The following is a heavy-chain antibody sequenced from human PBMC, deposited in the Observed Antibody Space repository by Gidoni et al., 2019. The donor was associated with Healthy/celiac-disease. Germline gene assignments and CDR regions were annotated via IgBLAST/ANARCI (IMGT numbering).Heavy chain of an antibody. CDR3: ARAYDSSGYFDY. J-gene: IGHJ4*02. D-gene: IGHD3-22*01. V-gene: IGHV4-31*01. Sequence: QVQLQASGPGLVKPSQTLSLTCTVSGGSISSGGYYWSWIRQHPGKGLEWIGYIYYSGSTYYNPSLKSLVTISVDTSKNQFSLKLSSVTAADTAVYYCARAYDSSGYFDYWGQGTLVTVSS. CDR2: IYYSGST. CDR1: GGSISSGGYY.